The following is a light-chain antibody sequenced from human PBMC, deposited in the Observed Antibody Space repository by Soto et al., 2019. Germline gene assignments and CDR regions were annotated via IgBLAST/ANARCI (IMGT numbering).Light chain of an antibody. J-gene: IGLJ2*01. CDR2: GNS. CDR1: SSNIGAGYD. CDR3: QSYDSSLGVV. Sequence: QSALTQPPSVSGAPGQRVTISCTGSSSNIGAGYDVHWYQQLPGTAPKLLMYGNSNRPSGVPDRFSGSKSGTSASLAITGLQTEDEADYYCQSYDSSLGVVFGGGTKLTGL. V-gene: IGLV1-40*01.